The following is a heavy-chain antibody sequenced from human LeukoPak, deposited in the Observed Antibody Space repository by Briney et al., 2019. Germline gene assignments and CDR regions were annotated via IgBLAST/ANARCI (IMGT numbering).Heavy chain of an antibody. Sequence: GGSLRLSCAASGFTFSSYSMKWVRQAPGKGLEWVAVISYDGSNKYHADSVKGRFTISRDNSKNTLYLQMNSLRAEDTAVYYCARDGGYCSSTSCYAVNWGQGTLVTVSS. D-gene: IGHD2-2*01. CDR2: ISYDGSNK. CDR1: GFTFSSYS. V-gene: IGHV3-30*03. CDR3: ARDGGYCSSTSCYAVN. J-gene: IGHJ4*02.